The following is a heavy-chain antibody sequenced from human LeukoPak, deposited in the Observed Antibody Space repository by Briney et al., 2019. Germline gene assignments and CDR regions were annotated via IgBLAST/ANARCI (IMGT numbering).Heavy chain of an antibody. CDR2: ISSSGSTI. J-gene: IGHJ4*02. D-gene: IGHD6-13*01. Sequence: PGGSLRLSCAASGFTFSSYEMNWVRQAPGKGLEWVSYISSSGSTIYYADSVKGRFTISRDNAKNSLYLQMNSLRAEDTAVYYCARVQSAAESLLGLVYWGQGTLVSVSS. CDR1: GFTFSSYE. V-gene: IGHV3-48*03. CDR3: ARVQSAAESLLGLVY.